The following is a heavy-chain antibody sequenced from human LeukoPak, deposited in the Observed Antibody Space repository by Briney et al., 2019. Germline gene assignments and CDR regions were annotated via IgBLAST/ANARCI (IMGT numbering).Heavy chain of an antibody. CDR3: ARSIVVVPAAMQGYYYYMDV. CDR2: IYYSGST. V-gene: IGHV4-59*08. CDR1: GGSISSYY. D-gene: IGHD2-2*01. J-gene: IGHJ6*03. Sequence: SETLSLTCTVSGGSISSYYWSWIRQPPGQGLEWIGYIYYSGSTNYNPSLKSRVTISVDTSKNQFSLKLSSVTAADTAVYYCARSIVVVPAAMQGYYYYMDVWGKGTTVTVSS.